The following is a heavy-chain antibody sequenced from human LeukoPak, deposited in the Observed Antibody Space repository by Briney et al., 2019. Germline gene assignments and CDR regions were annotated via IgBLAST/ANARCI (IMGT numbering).Heavy chain of an antibody. CDR2: INYSETT. CDR3: ARGYDSSGYYFFDY. CDR1: GGSISSYY. Sequence: PSETLSLTCTSCGGSISSYYWRWVRQPPAKGLEGMGCINYSETTNYNPSLKSRVTISVDTSKKEFSLKLSSVAAADTAVYYCARGYDSSGYYFFDYWGQGTLVTVSS. J-gene: IGHJ4*02. V-gene: IGHV4-59*01. D-gene: IGHD3-22*01.